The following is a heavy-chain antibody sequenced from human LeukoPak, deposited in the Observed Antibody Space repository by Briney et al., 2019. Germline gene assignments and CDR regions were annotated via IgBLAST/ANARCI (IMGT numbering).Heavy chain of an antibody. CDR1: GFTFSSYA. Sequence: GGSLRLSCAASGFTFSSYAMHWVRQAPGKGLEWVAVISYDGSNKYYADSVKGRFAISRDNSKNTLYLQMNSLRAEDTAVYYCAKDLAPVAGTIGRGNWFDPWGQGTLVTVSS. V-gene: IGHV3-30*09. D-gene: IGHD6-19*01. CDR3: AKDLAPVAGTIGRGNWFDP. J-gene: IGHJ5*02. CDR2: ISYDGSNK.